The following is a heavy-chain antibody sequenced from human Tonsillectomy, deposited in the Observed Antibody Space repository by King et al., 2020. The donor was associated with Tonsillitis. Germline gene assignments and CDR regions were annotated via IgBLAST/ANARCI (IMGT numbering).Heavy chain of an antibody. J-gene: IGHJ3*02. Sequence: VQLVESGGGLVQPGGSLRLSCAASGFTVSNNYMSWVRQAPGKGLEWVSLIYSGGSTYYADSVKGRFTVSRDNSKNTLYLQMNSLRAEDTAVYYCARDTLITITEQAFDIWGQGTMVTVSS. V-gene: IGHV3-66*01. CDR3: ARDTLITITEQAFDI. CDR1: GFTVSNNY. D-gene: IGHD3-3*01. CDR2: IYSGGST.